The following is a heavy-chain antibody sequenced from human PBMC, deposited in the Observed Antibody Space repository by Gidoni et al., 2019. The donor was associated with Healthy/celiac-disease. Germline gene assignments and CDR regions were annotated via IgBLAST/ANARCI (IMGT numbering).Heavy chain of an antibody. CDR1: GYSLSSGYY. CDR2: IYPSGST. V-gene: IGHV4-38-2*02. CDR3: ARGKYYYDSSGYYPDAFDI. J-gene: IGHJ3*02. Sequence: QVQLQESGPGLVKPSETLSLTCTVSGYSLSSGYYWGWIRPPPGKGLEWIGSIYPSGSTYYNPSLKSRVTISVDTSKNQFSLKLSSVTAADTAVYYCARGKYYYDSSGYYPDAFDIWGQGTMVTVSS. D-gene: IGHD3-22*01.